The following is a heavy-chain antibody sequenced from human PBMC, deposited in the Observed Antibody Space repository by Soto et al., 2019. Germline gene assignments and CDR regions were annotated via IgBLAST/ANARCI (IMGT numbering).Heavy chain of an antibody. D-gene: IGHD1-1*01. CDR2: ISAHNGNT. CDR3: ARGRYGDY. Sequence: QVHLVQSGAEVKKPGASVKVSCKASGYTFTSYGITWVRQAPGQGLEWMGWISAHNGNTDYAQKLQGRVIVTRDTSTSTAYMEPRSLISDDPAVYYCARGRYGDYWGQGALVTVSS. J-gene: IGHJ4*02. CDR1: GYTFTSYG. V-gene: IGHV1-18*01.